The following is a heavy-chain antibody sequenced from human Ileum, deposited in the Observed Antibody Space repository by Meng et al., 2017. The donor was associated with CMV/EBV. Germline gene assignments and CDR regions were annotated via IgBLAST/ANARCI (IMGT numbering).Heavy chain of an antibody. D-gene: IGHD6-19*01. V-gene: IGHV3-30*02. CDR2: VRYDGINK. CDR3: AKDVAVAGHFNY. J-gene: IGHJ4*02. CDR1: GFTFRSYG. Sequence: VDLVESGGGLVQPGGSLRLSCAASGFTFRSYGMHWVRQASGKGLEWVAFVRYDGINKYYADSLKGRFVISRDDSKNTVYLQLNNLRAEDTAVYYCAKDVAVAGHFNYWGQGTLVTVSS.